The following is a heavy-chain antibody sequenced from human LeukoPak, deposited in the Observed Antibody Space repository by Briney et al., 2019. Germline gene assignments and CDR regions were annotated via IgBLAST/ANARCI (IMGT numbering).Heavy chain of an antibody. CDR3: ARHETGGSYPLKY. J-gene: IGHJ4*02. Sequence: SETLSLTCTVSGGSMSSYYWSWIRQPPGKGLEWIACMYYGGNTDYNPSLKSRVTISIDTSNNQFSLKLSSVTAADTAMYYCARHETGGSYPLKYWGQGLLVTVSS. D-gene: IGHD1-26*01. CDR1: GGSMSSYY. V-gene: IGHV4-59*08. CDR2: MYYGGNT.